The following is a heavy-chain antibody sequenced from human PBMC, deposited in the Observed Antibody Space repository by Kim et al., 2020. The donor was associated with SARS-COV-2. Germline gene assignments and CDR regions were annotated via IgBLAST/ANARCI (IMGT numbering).Heavy chain of an antibody. Sequence: SETLSLTCTVSGGSISSYYWSWIRQPPGKGLEWIGYIYYSGSTNYNPSLKSRVTISVDTSKNQFSLKLSSVTAADTAVYYCAREDRIAADNYFDYWGQGTLVTVSS. D-gene: IGHD6-13*01. CDR3: AREDRIAADNYFDY. J-gene: IGHJ4*02. CDR2: IYYSGST. V-gene: IGHV4-59*01. CDR1: GGSISSYY.